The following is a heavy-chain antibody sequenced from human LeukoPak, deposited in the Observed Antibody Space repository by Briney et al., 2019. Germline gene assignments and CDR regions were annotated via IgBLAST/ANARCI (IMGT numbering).Heavy chain of an antibody. D-gene: IGHD5-12*01. CDR2: IRPDGHT. CDR3: ARQVATKGEWAFDV. CDR1: GYFSTAYY. V-gene: IGHV4-38-2*02. Sequence: SETLSLTCTVSGYFSTAYYWGWIRQPPGKGLEWMASIRPDGHTYTNSSLRHQLTISADMSRNEFSLKLNSLTAADTAVYYCARQVATKGEWAFDVWGQGTVVTVSS. J-gene: IGHJ3*01.